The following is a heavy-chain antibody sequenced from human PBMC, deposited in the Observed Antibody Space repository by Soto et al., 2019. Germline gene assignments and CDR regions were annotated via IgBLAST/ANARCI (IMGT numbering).Heavy chain of an antibody. CDR2: IYRSQSDI. D-gene: IGHD3-10*01. Sequence: GESLKISCKGSGYTFTSYWIGWVRQMPGEGLEWMGVIYRSQSDIRYSPSFQGKVTISADKSITTAYLQWSSLKAADTAMYYCVRSGTSSGRFSDYWGQGTLVTVS. CDR1: GYTFTSYW. V-gene: IGHV5-51*01. J-gene: IGHJ4*02. CDR3: VRSGTSSGRFSDY.